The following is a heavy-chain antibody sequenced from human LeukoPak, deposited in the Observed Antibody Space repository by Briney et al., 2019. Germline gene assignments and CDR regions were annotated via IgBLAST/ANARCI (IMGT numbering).Heavy chain of an antibody. J-gene: IGHJ5*02. D-gene: IGHD2-2*02. CDR1: GYTFTSYA. CDR3: ARDVPYCSSTSCYRKGNWFDP. V-gene: IGHV7-4-1*01. CDR2: INTNTGNP. Sequence: ASVTVSCKASGYTFTSYAMNWVRQAPGQGLEWMGWINTNTGNPTYAQGFTGRIVFSLDTSVSTAYLQICSLKAEDTAVYYCARDVPYCSSTSCYRKGNWFDPWGQGTLVTVSS.